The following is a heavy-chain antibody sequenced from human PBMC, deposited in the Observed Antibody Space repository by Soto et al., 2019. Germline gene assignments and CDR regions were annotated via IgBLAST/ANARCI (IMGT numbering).Heavy chain of an antibody. Sequence: EVQLVESGGDLVQPGGSLRLSCAASGFTVSSHYMNWFRQAPGKGLEWVSLIQGGGSTFYADSVKGRFTISRDNSKNTLFLQMNSLRVEDTAMYYCSRDDVYCSGGSCYGVPMDVCGRGTTVNVSS. CDR1: GFTVSSHY. CDR2: IQGGGST. D-gene: IGHD2-15*01. CDR3: SRDDVYCSGGSCYGVPMDV. J-gene: IGHJ6*03. V-gene: IGHV3-66*01.